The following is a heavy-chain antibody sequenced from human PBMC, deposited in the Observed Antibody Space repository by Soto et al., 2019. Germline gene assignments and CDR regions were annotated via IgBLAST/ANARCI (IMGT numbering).Heavy chain of an antibody. V-gene: IGHV3-74*01. D-gene: IGHD3-10*01. CDR2: INSGGGTT. CDR3: ARWFTYGNFDYFDY. Sequence: EVQLVESGGGLVQTGGSLRPSCAASGFTFSSYWMHWFRQAPGKGLVWVSRINSGGGTTTYADSVKGRFTISRDNAKNTLYLQMNGLRAEDTAVYYCARWFTYGNFDYFDYWGQGTQVTVSS. CDR1: GFTFSSYW. J-gene: IGHJ4*02.